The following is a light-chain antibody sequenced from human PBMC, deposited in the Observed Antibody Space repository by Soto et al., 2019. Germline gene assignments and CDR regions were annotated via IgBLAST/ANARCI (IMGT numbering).Light chain of an antibody. CDR1: QSVSSSY. V-gene: IGKV3-20*01. J-gene: IGKJ1*01. CDR2: RTS. Sequence: EVVLTQSPGTLSLSPGEIATLSCRASQSVSSSYLAWYQQKHGQAPGLLIYRTSNRATGIPDRFSGSGSGTDFTLTISRLEPEDFAVYWCQQYDSSPRTFGQGTKVEIK. CDR3: QQYDSSPRT.